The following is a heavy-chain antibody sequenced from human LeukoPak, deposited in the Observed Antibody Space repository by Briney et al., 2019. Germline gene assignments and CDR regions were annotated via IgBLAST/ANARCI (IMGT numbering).Heavy chain of an antibody. CDR2: IYSGGST. CDR1: GFTVSSNY. CDR3: ARDEGSDYYYYYMDV. V-gene: IGHV3-66*01. D-gene: IGHD6-19*01. Sequence: PGGSLRLSCAASGFTVSSNYMSWVRQAPGKGLEWVSVIYSGGSTYYADSVKGRFTVSRDNAKNSLYLQMNSLRVEDTAIYYCARDEGSDYYYYYMDVWGKGTTVTVSS. J-gene: IGHJ6*03.